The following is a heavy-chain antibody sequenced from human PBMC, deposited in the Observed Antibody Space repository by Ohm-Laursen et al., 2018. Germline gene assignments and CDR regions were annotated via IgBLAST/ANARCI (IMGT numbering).Heavy chain of an antibody. CDR2: IYYSGST. V-gene: IGHV4-39*01. Sequence: LRLSCTASGFTFSSYAMSWVRQPPGKGLDWIGIIYYSGSTYYNPSLKSRFTISVDTSTNHFSLQLSSVTSADTAVYYCARRAEPSWYFDLWGRGTLVTVSS. CDR3: ARRAEPSWYFDL. CDR1: GFTFSSYA. J-gene: IGHJ2*01.